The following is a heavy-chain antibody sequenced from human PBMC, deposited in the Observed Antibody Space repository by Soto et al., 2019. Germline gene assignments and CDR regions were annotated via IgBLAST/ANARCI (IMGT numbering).Heavy chain of an antibody. Sequence: RGSLRLSCAASGFTFSSYAMHWVRQAPGKGLEWVAVISYDGSNKYYADSVKGRFTISRDNSKNTLYLQMNSLRAEDTAVYYCARDTTYDFWSGHLYWGQGTLVTVSS. V-gene: IGHV3-30-3*01. CDR1: GFTFSSYA. CDR3: ARDTTYDFWSGHLY. D-gene: IGHD3-3*01. J-gene: IGHJ4*02. CDR2: ISYDGSNK.